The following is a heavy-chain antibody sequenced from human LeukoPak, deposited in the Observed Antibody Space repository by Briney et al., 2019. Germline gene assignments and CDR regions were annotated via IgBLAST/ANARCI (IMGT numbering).Heavy chain of an antibody. J-gene: IGHJ4*02. CDR1: GFTFSNSA. Sequence: GGSLRLSCAASGFTFSNSAMYWVRQAPGKGLEFVSVISTNGDRTYYADSVKGRFTISRDNSKNTLYLQMGSLRADDMAVYYCARGVAISSSGWYATFDYWGQGALVSISS. CDR2: ISTNGDRT. V-gene: IGHV3-64*02. CDR3: ARGVAISSSGWYATFDY. D-gene: IGHD6-19*01.